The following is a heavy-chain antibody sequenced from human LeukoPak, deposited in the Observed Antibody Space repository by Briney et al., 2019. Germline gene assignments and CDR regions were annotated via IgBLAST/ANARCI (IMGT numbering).Heavy chain of an antibody. Sequence: GGSLRLSCEGSGFTFSSYTMIWVRQAPGKGLEWLTSISSTSSYIYYADSVKGRFTISRDNSKNTLYLQMNSLRAEDTAVYYCAKDGWYSSSWYGHFDYWGQGTLVTVSS. CDR1: GFTFSSYT. CDR3: AKDGWYSSSWYGHFDY. V-gene: IGHV3-21*01. CDR2: ISSTSSYI. J-gene: IGHJ4*02. D-gene: IGHD6-13*01.